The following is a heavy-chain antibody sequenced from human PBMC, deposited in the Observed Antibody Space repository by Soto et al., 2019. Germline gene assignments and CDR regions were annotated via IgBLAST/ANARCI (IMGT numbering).Heavy chain of an antibody. J-gene: IGHJ4*02. D-gene: IGHD5-12*01. CDR2: VYHTGAT. CDR3: ARGGNRYSNVASGVGGFDY. Sequence: TSETLSLTCTVSGASISSSYWSWIRQSPERGLGWIAYVYHTGATNYNPSLKSRVTISLDTSKGQFSLNLTSLTTADTAVYFCARGGNRYSNVASGVGGFDYWGQGSLVTVSS. CDR1: GASISSSY. V-gene: IGHV4-59*01.